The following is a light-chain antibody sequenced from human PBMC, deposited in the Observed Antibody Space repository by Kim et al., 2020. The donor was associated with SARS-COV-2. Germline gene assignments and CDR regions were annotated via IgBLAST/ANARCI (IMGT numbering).Light chain of an antibody. Sequence: QSVLTQPPSVSATPGQKVTISCSGSSSNIGSNSVYWYQQLPGTAPKLLIYNNNQRPSGIPDRFSGSKSGTSASLAIIGLQTGDEADYYCATWDSTLSGWVFGGGTQLTV. CDR2: NNN. J-gene: IGLJ3*02. CDR1: SSNIGSNS. CDR3: ATWDSTLSGWV. V-gene: IGLV1-51*01.